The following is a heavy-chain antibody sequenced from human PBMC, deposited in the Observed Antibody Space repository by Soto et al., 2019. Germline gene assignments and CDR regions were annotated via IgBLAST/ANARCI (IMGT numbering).Heavy chain of an antibody. CDR2: IISIFGTA. CDR1: GGTFSSYA. V-gene: IGHV1-69*12. J-gene: IGHJ3*02. CDR3: AYGKTGTTIAYAFDI. D-gene: IGHD1-7*01. Sequence: QVQQVQSGAEVKKPGSSVKVSCKASGGTFSSYAITWVRQAPGQGLEWMGGIISIFGTANYAQKFQGRVTITADESTSTAYMELSSLRSEDTAVYYCAYGKTGTTIAYAFDIWGQGTMVTVSS.